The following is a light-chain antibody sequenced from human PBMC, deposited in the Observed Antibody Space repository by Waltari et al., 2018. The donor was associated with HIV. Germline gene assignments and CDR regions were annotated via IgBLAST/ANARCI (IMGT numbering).Light chain of an antibody. V-gene: IGLV1-40*01. J-gene: IGLJ2*01. CDR2: AST. CDR3: QSYDSGLSASV. Sequence: QSVLTQPPSVSGAPGQRVTISCSGSRSNIRAPYDVHWYQQLPGVAPKLLIYASTKRPSGVPDRFSGSRSGTSASLAITGLQPEDEAGYYCQSYDSGLSASVFGGGTQLTVL. CDR1: RSNIRAPYD.